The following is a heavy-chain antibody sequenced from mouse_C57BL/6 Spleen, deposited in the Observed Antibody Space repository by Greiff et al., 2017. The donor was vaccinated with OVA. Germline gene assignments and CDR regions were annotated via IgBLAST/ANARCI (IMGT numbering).Heavy chain of an antibody. Sequence: EVQRVESGGGLVKPGGSLKLSCAASGFTFSDYGMHWVRQAPEKGLEWVAYISSGSSTIYYADTVKGRFTISRDNAKNTLFLQMTSLRSDDTAMYYCAMRLTWSFAYWGQGTLVTVSA. V-gene: IGHV5-17*01. CDR1: GFTFSDYG. CDR2: ISSGSSTI. D-gene: IGHD1-3*01. J-gene: IGHJ3*01. CDR3: AMRLTWSFAY.